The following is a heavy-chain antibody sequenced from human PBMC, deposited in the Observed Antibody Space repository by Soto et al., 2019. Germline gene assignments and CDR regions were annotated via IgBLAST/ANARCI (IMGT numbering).Heavy chain of an antibody. J-gene: IGHJ4*02. Sequence: GGSLRLSCAASGFTFSSYAMGWVRQAPGKGLEWVSAISGSGGSTYYADSVKGRFTISRDNSKNTLYLQMNSLRAEDTAVYYCAKGGYCSSTSCYHFDYWGQGTLVTVSS. CDR3: AKGGYCSSTSCYHFDY. D-gene: IGHD2-2*01. V-gene: IGHV3-23*01. CDR2: ISGSGGST. CDR1: GFTFSSYA.